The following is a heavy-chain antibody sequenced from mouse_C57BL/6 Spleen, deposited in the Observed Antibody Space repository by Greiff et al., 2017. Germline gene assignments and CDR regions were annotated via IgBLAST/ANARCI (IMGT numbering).Heavy chain of an antibody. V-gene: IGHV5-4*03. CDR1: GFTFSSYA. Sequence: EVKLVESGGGLVKPGGSLKLSCAASGFTFSSYAMSWVRPTPEKRLEWVATISDGGSYTYYPDNVKGRFTISRDNAKNNLYLQMSHLKSEDTAMYYCAIGYFDYWGQGTTLTVSS. J-gene: IGHJ2*01. CDR2: ISDGGSYT. CDR3: AIGYFDY.